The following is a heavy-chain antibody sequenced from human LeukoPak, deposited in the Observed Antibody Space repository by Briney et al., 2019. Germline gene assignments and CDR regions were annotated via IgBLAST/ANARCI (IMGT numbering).Heavy chain of an antibody. D-gene: IGHD1-14*01. V-gene: IGHV4-34*01. Sequence: PSETPSLTCAVYGGSFSGYYWTWIRQPPGKGLEWIGEINHSGSTNYNPSLKSRGTISVDTSKSQFSLRLSSVTAADTAVYFCARGTNKGAFDIWGPGTVVTVSS. CDR3: ARGTNKGAFDI. J-gene: IGHJ3*02. CDR1: GGSFSGYY. CDR2: INHSGST.